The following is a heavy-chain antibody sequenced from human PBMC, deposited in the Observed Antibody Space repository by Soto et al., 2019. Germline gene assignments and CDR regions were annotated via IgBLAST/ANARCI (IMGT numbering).Heavy chain of an antibody. D-gene: IGHD3-22*01. J-gene: IGHJ6*02. CDR1: GGSNSCDS. CDR3: AMMSNSGFYRSDGDYYYYVMDV. CDR2: MYIGGTT. V-gene: IGHV4-4*07. Sequence: PSETLSLTCRFSGGSNSCDSWRWLKQPAGGGLEWIGRMYIGGTTKYNPSLKSRVTMSADTAKNQFSLKLTSVTAADTATYYCAMMSNSGFYRSDGDYYYYVMDVGGQGTTVT.